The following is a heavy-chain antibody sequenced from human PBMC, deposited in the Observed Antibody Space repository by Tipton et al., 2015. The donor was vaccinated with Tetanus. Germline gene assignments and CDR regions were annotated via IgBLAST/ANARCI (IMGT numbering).Heavy chain of an antibody. V-gene: IGHV4-30-2*01. D-gene: IGHD2-2*01. CDR1: GGPLRSGDHY. J-gene: IGHJ4*02. Sequence: TLSLTCTVSGGPLRSGDHYWSWIRQPPGPGKGLEWIGYIYESGTTHYNPSLKSRVTLSLDMSKNHVSLNLTSVTAADTAVYYCARVACSSTSCYSHYFDYWGPGSLLTVSS. CDR2: IYESGTT. CDR3: ARVACSSTSCYSHYFDY.